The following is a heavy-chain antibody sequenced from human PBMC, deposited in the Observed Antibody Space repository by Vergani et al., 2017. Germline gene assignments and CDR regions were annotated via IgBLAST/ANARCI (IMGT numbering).Heavy chain of an antibody. CDR2: ISSSSSTI. J-gene: IGHJ4*02. V-gene: IGHV3-48*04. CDR1: GFTFSSYS. D-gene: IGHD2-2*01. CDR3: AREDVVVPAASPFDY. Sequence: EVQLVESGGGLVQPGGSLRLSCAASGFTFSSYSMNWVRQAPGKGLEWVSYISSSSSTIYYADSVKGRFTISRDNAKNSLYLQMNSLRAEDTAVYYCAREDVVVPAASPFDYWGQGTLVTGSS.